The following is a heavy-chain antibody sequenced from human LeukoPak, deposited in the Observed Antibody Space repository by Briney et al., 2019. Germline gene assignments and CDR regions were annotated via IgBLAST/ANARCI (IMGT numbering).Heavy chain of an antibody. V-gene: IGHV3-11*01. J-gene: IGHJ4*02. D-gene: IGHD4-17*01. CDR2: IRRSGSTI. CDR3: ASSLPKWVTTVTKADY. CDR1: GFTFSDYY. Sequence: PGGSLRLSCAASGFTFSDYYMSWIRQAPGKGLEWVSYIRRSGSTIYYADSVKGRFTISRDNAKNSLYLQMNSLRAEHTAVYYCASSLPKWVTTVTKADYWGQGTLVTVSS.